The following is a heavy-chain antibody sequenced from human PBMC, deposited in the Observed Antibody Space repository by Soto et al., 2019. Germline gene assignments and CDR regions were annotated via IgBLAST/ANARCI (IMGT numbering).Heavy chain of an antibody. CDR1: GGSITSSSYY. V-gene: IGHV4-39*01. D-gene: IGHD3-9*01. Sequence: SETLSLTCTVAGGSITSSSYYWGWIRQPPGKGLEWIGSIYYSGSTYYNPSLKSRVTISVDTSKNQFSLKLSSVTAADTAVYYCGAGGLVINTGFDPWGQGTLVTVSP. J-gene: IGHJ5*02. CDR2: IYYSGST. CDR3: GAGGLVINTGFDP.